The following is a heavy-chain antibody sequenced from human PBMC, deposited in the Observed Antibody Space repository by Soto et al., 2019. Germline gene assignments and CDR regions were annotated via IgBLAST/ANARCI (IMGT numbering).Heavy chain of an antibody. CDR1: GGTFSSYA. Sequence: ASVKVSCKASGGTFSSYAISWVRQAPGQGLEWMGGIIPIFGTANYAQKFQGRVTITADESTSTAYMELSSLRSEDTAVYYCARGYYYGSGSYLSWFDPWGQGTLVTVSS. J-gene: IGHJ5*02. D-gene: IGHD3-10*01. CDR2: IIPIFGTA. CDR3: ARGYYYGSGSYLSWFDP. V-gene: IGHV1-69*13.